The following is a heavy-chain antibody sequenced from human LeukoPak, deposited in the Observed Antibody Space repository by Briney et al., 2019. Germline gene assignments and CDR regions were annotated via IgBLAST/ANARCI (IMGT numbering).Heavy chain of an antibody. J-gene: IGHJ4*02. CDR1: GFTFSSYA. CDR2: ISGSGGST. CDR3: AKDWGPPNYDFWSGYLDY. D-gene: IGHD3-3*01. V-gene: IGHV3-23*01. Sequence: GSLRLSCAASGFTFSSYAMSWVRQAPGKGLEWVSAISGSGGSTYYADSVKGRFTISRDNSKNTLYLQMNSLRAEDTAVYYCAKDWGPPNYDFWSGYLDYWGQGTRVTVSS.